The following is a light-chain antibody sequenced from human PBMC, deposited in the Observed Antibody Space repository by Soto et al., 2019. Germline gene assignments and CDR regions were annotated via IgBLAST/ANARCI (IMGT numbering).Light chain of an antibody. V-gene: IGKV3-15*01. J-gene: IGKJ2*01. CDR3: QQGHNWPLT. Sequence: EIVMTQSPATLSLSPGERAALSCRASQSINSELAWYQQKPGQPPRLLIYGASTRATGVPARFTGSESGSDFTLTLSGLQSEDFAVYYCQQGHNWPLTFGQGTRLEI. CDR2: GAS. CDR1: QSINSE.